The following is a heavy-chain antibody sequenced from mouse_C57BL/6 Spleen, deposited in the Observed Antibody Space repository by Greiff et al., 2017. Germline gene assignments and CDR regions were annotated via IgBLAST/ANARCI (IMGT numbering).Heavy chain of an antibody. CDR2: IYPGSGNT. CDR3: ARTWVPTWFAY. CDR1: GYSFTSYY. V-gene: IGHV1-66*01. J-gene: IGHJ3*01. Sequence: QVQLQQSGPELVKPGASVKISCKASGYSFTSYYIHWVKQRPGQGLEWIGWIYPGSGNTKYNEKFKGKATLTADTSSSTAYMQLSSLTSEDSAVYYCARTWVPTWFAYWGQGTLVTVSA.